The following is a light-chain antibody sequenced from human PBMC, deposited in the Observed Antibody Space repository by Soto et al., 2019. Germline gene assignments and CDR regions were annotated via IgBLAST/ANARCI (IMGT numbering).Light chain of an antibody. V-gene: IGLV2-14*03. CDR3: SSYTTSNTRQIV. J-gene: IGLJ1*01. CDR2: DVS. CDR1: SSDVGGYNY. Sequence: QSALTQPASVSGSPGQSITISCTGTSSDVGGYNYVSWYQHHPGKAHKLIIYDVSNRPSGVSNRFSGSKSGNTASLTISGLQPEDEADYYCSSYTTSNTRQIVFGTGTRSPS.